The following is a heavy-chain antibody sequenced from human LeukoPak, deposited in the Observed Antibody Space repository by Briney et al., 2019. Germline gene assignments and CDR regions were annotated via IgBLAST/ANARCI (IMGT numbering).Heavy chain of an antibody. CDR3: ASTKRPYGDYDY. CDR2: IQYSGNT. J-gene: IGHJ4*02. V-gene: IGHV4-59*01. D-gene: IGHD4-17*01. CDR1: GGSISSYY. Sequence: SETQSLTCTVSGGSISSYYWNWIRQPTGKGLEWIGYIQYSGNTNYNPSLKSRVSISVDTSKNQFSLKLSSVTAADTAVYYCASTKRPYGDYDYWGQGTLVTVSS.